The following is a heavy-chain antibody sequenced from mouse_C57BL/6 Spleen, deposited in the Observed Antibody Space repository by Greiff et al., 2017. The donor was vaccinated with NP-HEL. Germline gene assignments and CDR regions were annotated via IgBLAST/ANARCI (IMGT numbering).Heavy chain of an antibody. CDR3: ARGGTPYWYFDV. CDR2: IWSGGST. CDR1: GFSLTSYG. Sequence: QVQLQQSGPGLVQPSQSLSITCTVSGFSLTSYGVHWVRQSPGKGLEWLGVIWSGGSTDYNAAFISRLSISKDNSKSQVFFKMNSLQADDTAIYYCARGGTPYWYFDVWGTGTTVTVSS. J-gene: IGHJ1*03. V-gene: IGHV2-2*01. D-gene: IGHD3-3*01.